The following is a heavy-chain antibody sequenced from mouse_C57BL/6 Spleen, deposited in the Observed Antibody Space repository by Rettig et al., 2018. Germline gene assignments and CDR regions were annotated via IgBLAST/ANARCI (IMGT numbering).Heavy chain of an antibody. J-gene: IGHJ2*01. CDR3: ARGPRYYFDY. V-gene: IGHV14-2*01. CDR2: IDPEDGET. Sequence: LEWIGRIDPEDGETKYAPKFQGKATITADTSSNTAYLQLSSLTSEDTAVYYCARGPRYYFDYWGQGTTLTVSS.